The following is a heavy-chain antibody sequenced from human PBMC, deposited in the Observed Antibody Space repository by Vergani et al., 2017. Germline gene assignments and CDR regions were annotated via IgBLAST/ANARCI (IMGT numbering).Heavy chain of an antibody. CDR1: GGTFSSYA. CDR3: AGRSCSSTSCYEHYYYYMDV. V-gene: IGHV1-69*12. CDR2: IIPIFGTA. Sequence: QVQLVQSGAEVKKPGSSVKVSCKASGGTFSSYAISWVRQAPGQGLEWMGGIIPIFGTANDAQKFQGRVTITADESTSTAYMELSSLRSEDTAVYYWAGRSCSSTSCYEHYYYYMDVWGKGTTVTVSS. J-gene: IGHJ6*03. D-gene: IGHD2-2*01.